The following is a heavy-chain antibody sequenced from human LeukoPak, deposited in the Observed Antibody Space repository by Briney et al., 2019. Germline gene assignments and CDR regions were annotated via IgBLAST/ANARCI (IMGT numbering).Heavy chain of an antibody. V-gene: IGHV3-7*01. Sequence: PGGSLRLSCEAPGFTFSNHWMSWVRQAPGKGLEWVANIKQDGSEKYYVDSVKGRFTISRDNAKNSLYLQMNSLRDEDTAVYYCARWGGGSCYDYWGLGSLVTVSS. CDR1: GFTFSNHW. CDR2: IKQDGSEK. CDR3: ARWGGGSCYDY. J-gene: IGHJ4*02. D-gene: IGHD2-15*01.